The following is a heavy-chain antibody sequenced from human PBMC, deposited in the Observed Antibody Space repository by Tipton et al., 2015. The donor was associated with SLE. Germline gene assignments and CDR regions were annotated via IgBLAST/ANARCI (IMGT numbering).Heavy chain of an antibody. Sequence: QSGAEVKKPGESLKISCKASEHIFSNSWIGWVRQMPGKGLEWIGVIYPPDSAPKYSPSFRGQVTISVDKSFSTAYLQWSGLKASDTAMYYCARGPVRGVIHFDSWGQGTLVTVSS. CDR1: EHIFSNSW. V-gene: IGHV5-51*01. J-gene: IGHJ4*02. CDR2: IYPPDSAP. D-gene: IGHD3-10*02. CDR3: ARGPVRGVIHFDS.